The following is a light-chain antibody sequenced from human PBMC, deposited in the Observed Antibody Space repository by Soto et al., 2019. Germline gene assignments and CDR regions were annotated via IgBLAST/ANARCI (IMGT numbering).Light chain of an antibody. CDR2: GNN. J-gene: IGLJ2*01. Sequence: QSVLTQPPSVSGAPGQRVTISCTGSSSNIGAGYAVHWYQQLPGTAPKRLIYGNNNRPSGVTDRFSGSKSGTSASLAITGLQAEDEADYYCQSYDSSLRNVVFGGGTKLTVL. CDR1: SSNIGAGYA. CDR3: QSYDSSLRNVV. V-gene: IGLV1-40*01.